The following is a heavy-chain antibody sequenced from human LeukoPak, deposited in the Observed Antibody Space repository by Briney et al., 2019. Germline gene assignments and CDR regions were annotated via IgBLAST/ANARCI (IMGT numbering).Heavy chain of an antibody. D-gene: IGHD3-10*01. V-gene: IGHV3-7*01. Sequence: GGSLRPSCAASGFIFSSYWMSWVRQAPGKGLEWVANIKQDASEKYYVDSVKGRFTISRDNARNSLYLQMNSLGAEDTAMYFCATQSYGSSYWGQGTLVTVSS. J-gene: IGHJ4*02. CDR3: ATQSYGSSY. CDR2: IKQDASEK. CDR1: GFIFSSYW.